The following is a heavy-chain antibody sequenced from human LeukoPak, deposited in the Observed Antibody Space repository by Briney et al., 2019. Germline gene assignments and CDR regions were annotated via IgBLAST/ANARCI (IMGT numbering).Heavy chain of an antibody. Sequence: PGGSLRLSCAASGFTFSSFWMTWVRQPPGKGLEWVANIKFDGSEKYYVDSVKGRFTISRDNAKNSLYLQMSSLRGDDTALYYCASEDNTGSSAYWGQGTLVTVSS. CDR3: ASEDNTGSSAY. V-gene: IGHV3-7*01. CDR1: GFTFSSFW. D-gene: IGHD3-22*01. J-gene: IGHJ4*02. CDR2: IKFDGSEK.